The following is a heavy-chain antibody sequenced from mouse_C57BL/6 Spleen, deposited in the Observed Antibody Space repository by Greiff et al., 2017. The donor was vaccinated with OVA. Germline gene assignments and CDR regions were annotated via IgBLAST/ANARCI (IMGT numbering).Heavy chain of an antibody. CDR3: ARHEDTGRSLDY. CDR2: FYPGSGSI. J-gene: IGHJ2*01. CDR1: GYTFTEYT. Sequence: QVHVKQSGAELVKPGASVKLSCKASGYTFTEYTIHWVKQRSGQGLEWIGWFYPGSGSIKYNEKFKDKATLTADKSSSTVYMELSRLTSEDSAVYFCARHEDTGRSLDYWGQGTTLTVSS. D-gene: IGHD4-1*01. V-gene: IGHV1-62-2*01.